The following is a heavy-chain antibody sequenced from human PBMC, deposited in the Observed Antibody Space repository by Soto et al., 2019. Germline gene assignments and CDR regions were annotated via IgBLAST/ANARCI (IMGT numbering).Heavy chain of an antibody. CDR1: GFTFSSYG. Sequence: QVQLVESGGGVVQPGRSLRLSCAASGFTFSSYGMHWVRQAPGKGLEWVAVIWYDGSNKYYADSVKGRFTISRDNSKNTRDMQMTSLRSEDTAVYYCAREPKLSAYYDILTGYYPADAFDIWGQGTMVTVSS. V-gene: IGHV3-33*01. CDR2: IWYDGSNK. D-gene: IGHD3-9*01. J-gene: IGHJ3*02. CDR3: AREPKLSAYYDILTGYYPADAFDI.